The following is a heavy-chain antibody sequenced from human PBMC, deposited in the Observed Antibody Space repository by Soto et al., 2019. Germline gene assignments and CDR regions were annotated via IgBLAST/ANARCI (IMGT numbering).Heavy chain of an antibody. Sequence: QVQLVESGGGVVQPGRSLRLSCAASGFTFSSYAMHWVRQAPGKGLEWVAGISYDGSNKYYADSVKGRFTISRDNSKNTLYLQMNSLRAEDTAVYYCARDPVSLLRGYFELWGRGTLVTVSS. J-gene: IGHJ2*01. D-gene: IGHD2-15*01. CDR2: ISYDGSNK. CDR1: GFTFSSYA. V-gene: IGHV3-30-3*01. CDR3: ARDPVSLLRGYFEL.